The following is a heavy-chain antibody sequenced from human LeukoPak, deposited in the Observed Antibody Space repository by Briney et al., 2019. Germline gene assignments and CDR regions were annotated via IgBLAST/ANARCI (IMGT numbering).Heavy chain of an antibody. CDR3: ARLLWFGELGYYYYGMDV. J-gene: IGHJ6*02. CDR1: GGSVNSVNYY. V-gene: IGHV4-61*02. Sequence: PSETLSLTCTVSGGSVNSVNYYWSWIRQPAGKGLEWIGRIYTSGSANYNPSLKSRVTISVDTSKNQFSLKLSSVTAADTAVYYCARLLWFGELGYYYYGMDVWGQGTTVTVSS. CDR2: IYTSGSA. D-gene: IGHD3-10*01.